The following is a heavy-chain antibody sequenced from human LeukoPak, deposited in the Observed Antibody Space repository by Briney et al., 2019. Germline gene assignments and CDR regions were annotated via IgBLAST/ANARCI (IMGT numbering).Heavy chain of an antibody. CDR3: ARDDSSGYYNWFDP. V-gene: IGHV1-8*01. J-gene: IGHJ5*02. D-gene: IGHD3-22*01. CDR1: GYTFTSYD. CDR2: MNPNSGNT. Sequence: ASVKVSCKASGYTFTSYDINWVRQATGQGLEWMGWMNPNSGNTGYAQKFQGRVTMTRNTSISTAYMELSSLRSEDTAVYCCARDDSSGYYNWFDPWGQGTLVTVSS.